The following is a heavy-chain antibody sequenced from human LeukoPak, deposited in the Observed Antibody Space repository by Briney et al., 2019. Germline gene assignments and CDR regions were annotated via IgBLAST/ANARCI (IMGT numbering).Heavy chain of an antibody. CDR3: ARGGIAVAVDY. Sequence: PGGSLRLSCAASGFTVSSNYMSWVRQAPGKGLEWVSVIYSGGSTYSADSVEGRFTISRDNSKNTLYLQMNSLRAEDTAVYYCARGGIAVAVDYWGQGTLVTVSS. J-gene: IGHJ4*02. CDR2: IYSGGST. CDR1: GFTVSSNY. D-gene: IGHD6-19*01. V-gene: IGHV3-53*01.